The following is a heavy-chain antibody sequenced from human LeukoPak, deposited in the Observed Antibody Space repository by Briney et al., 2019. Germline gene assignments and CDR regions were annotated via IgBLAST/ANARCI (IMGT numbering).Heavy chain of an antibody. J-gene: IGHJ4*02. V-gene: IGHV3-30*18. CDR1: GFTFSSYG. CDR3: AKVNYYGSGSYWEALDF. CDR2: ISYDGRIK. D-gene: IGHD3-10*01. Sequence: PGRSLRLSCAASGFTFSSYGMHWVRQAPGKGLEWVAVISYDGRIKYYADSVKGRFTISRDNSKNTLYLQMNSLRAEDTAVYYCAKVNYYGSGSYWEALDFWGQGTLVTVSS.